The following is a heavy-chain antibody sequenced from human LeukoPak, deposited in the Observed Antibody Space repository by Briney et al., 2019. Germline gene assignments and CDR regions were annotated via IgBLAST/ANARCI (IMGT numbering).Heavy chain of an antibody. J-gene: IGHJ6*02. D-gene: IGHD6-19*01. CDR1: GGTFSSYA. CDR3: ASGLDPQDYYYYYGMDV. Sequence: ASVKVSCKASGGTFSSYAISWVRQAPGQGLEWMGGIIPIFGTANYAQKLQGRVTITADESTSTAYMELSSLRSEDTAVYYCASGLDPQDYYYYYGMDVWGQGTTVTVSS. CDR2: IIPIFGTA. V-gene: IGHV1-69*13.